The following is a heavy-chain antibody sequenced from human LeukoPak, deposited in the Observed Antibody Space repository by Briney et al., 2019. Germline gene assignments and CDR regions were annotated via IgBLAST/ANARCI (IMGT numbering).Heavy chain of an antibody. CDR3: ASLAKGEYDSSVNWFDP. J-gene: IGHJ5*02. D-gene: IGHD3-22*01. Sequence: SETLSLTCTVSGGSISSSSYYWGWIRQPPGKGLEWIGSIYYSGSTYYNPSLKSRVTISVDTSKNQFSLKLSSVTAADTAVYYCASLAKGEYDSSVNWFDPWGQGTLVTVSS. V-gene: IGHV4-39*07. CDR1: GGSISSSSYY. CDR2: IYYSGST.